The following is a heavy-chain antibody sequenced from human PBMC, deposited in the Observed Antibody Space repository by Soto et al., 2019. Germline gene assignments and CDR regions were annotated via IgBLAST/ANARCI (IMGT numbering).Heavy chain of an antibody. J-gene: IGHJ6*02. CDR2: IYYSGST. CDR1: GGSISSYY. D-gene: IGHD1-1*01. CDR3: ARDDHNFLYGMDV. V-gene: IGHV4-59*01. Sequence: PSETLSLTCTVSGGSISSYYWSWIRQLPGKGLEWIGYIYYSGSTNYNPSLKSRVTISVDTSKNQFSLKLSSVTAADTAVYYCARDDHNFLYGMDVWGQGTTVTVSS.